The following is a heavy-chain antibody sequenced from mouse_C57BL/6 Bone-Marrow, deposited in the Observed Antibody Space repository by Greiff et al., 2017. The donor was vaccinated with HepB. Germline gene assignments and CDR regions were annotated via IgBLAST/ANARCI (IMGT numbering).Heavy chain of an antibody. D-gene: IGHD2-14*01. J-gene: IGHJ2*01. CDR1: YTFTDYYM. Sequence: VQLQQSGPELVKPGASVKMSCKASGYTFTDYYMHWVKQKPGKGLEWIGEIYPGSGNTYYNEKFKGKATLTADTSSSTAYKQLSSLTSEDSAVYFCARYRGDYWGQGTTLTVSS. V-gene: IGHV1-83*01. CDR3: RYRGDY. CDR2: YPGSGNTY.